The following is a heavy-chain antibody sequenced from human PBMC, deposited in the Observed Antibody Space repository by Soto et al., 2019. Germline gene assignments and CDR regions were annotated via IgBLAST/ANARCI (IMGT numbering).Heavy chain of an antibody. CDR1: EYSFTSYL. CDR3: ARHEITIGDKGLRFPDF. D-gene: IGHD4-17*01. Sequence: GECLQISFTASEYSFTSYLISWVRQMHGKGLEWMGVIYPGDSDTRYSPSFQGQVTISADKSISTAYLHWSSLNASETATYFCARHEITIGDKGLRFPDFWAQRTLLTDFS. J-gene: IGHJ4*02. V-gene: IGHV5-51*01. CDR2: IYPGDSDT.